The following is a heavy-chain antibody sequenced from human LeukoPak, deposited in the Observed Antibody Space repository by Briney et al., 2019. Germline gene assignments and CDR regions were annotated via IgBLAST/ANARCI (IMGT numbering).Heavy chain of an antibody. J-gene: IGHJ4*02. CDR1: GGTFSSYA. CDR2: IIPIFGTA. V-gene: IGHV1-69*05. D-gene: IGHD5-24*01. Sequence: SVKVSCKARGGTFSSYAISWVRQAPGQGLEWMGGIIPIFGTANYAQKLQGRVTMTTDTSTSTAYMELRSLRSDDTAVYYCARDRDGLFDYWGQGTLVTVSS. CDR3: ARDRDGLFDY.